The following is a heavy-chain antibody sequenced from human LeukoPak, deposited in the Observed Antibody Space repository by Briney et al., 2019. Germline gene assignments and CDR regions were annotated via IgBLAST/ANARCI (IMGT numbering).Heavy chain of an antibody. V-gene: IGHV4-59*08. CDR2: IYYSGST. CDR3: ARGGYYDSSGYCFDY. D-gene: IGHD3-22*01. Sequence: SETLSLTCTVSGGSISSYYWSWIRQPPGKGLEWIGYIYYSGSTDYNPSLKSRVTISVDTSKNQFSLKLSSVTAADTAVYYCARGGYYDSSGYCFDYWGQGTLVTVSS. CDR1: GGSISSYY. J-gene: IGHJ4*02.